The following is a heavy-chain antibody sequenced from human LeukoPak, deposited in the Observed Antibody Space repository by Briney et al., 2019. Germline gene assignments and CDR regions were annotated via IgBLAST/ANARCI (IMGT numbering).Heavy chain of an antibody. CDR1: GSTFTIHY. CDR3: ARGRDWFDP. CDR2: INQGGTEE. Sequence: GDSLRLSCAASGSTFTIHYMTWLRQAPGMGLEWVANINQGGTEEHYLDSVKGRFTISRDNARNSLYLQMNSLRAEDTAIYYCARGRDWFDPLGQGTLVTVSS. J-gene: IGHJ5*02. V-gene: IGHV3-7*04.